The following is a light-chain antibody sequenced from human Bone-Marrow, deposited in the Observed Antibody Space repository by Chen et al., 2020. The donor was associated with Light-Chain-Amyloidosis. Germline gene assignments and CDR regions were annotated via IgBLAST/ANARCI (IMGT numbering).Light chain of an antibody. CDR3: QVWDRSSDRPV. J-gene: IGLJ3*02. CDR2: DDS. CDR1: NIGSNS. V-gene: IGLV3-21*02. Sequence: SYVLTQPSSVPVAPGQTATIACWGNNIGSNSVHWYQQTPGQAPLLVVYDDSDRPSGIPERLSGSNSGNTATLTISRVEAGDEADYYCQVWDRSSDRPVFGGGTKLTVL.